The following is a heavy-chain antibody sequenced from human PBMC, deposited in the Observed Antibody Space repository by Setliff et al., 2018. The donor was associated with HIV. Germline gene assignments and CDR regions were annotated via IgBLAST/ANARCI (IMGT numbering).Heavy chain of an antibody. CDR3: AKDPNYGSGTYPDSFQI. J-gene: IGHJ3*02. D-gene: IGHD3-10*01. Sequence: GGSLRLSCVASGFTFSSYDMHWVRQAPGKGLEWVTFIRYDGSNKYYADSVKGRFTISRDNSKNTLYLQMNSLRAEDTAVYYCAKDPNYGSGTYPDSFQIWGQGTMVTVSS. CDR2: IRYDGSNK. V-gene: IGHV3-30*02. CDR1: GFTFSSYD.